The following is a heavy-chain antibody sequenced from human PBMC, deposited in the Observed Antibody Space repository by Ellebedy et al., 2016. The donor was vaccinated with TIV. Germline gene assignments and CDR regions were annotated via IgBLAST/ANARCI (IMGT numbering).Heavy chain of an antibody. V-gene: IGHV3-7*01. J-gene: IGHJ5*02. CDR3: ARRGSYGDYAVQVNNWFDR. Sequence: GESLKISCAASGFSFRNYWMGWVRQAPGKGLEWVANIYQDGSDKYYVDSVKGRFTISRANAKNSLYLQLTSLRVEDTAVYYCARRGSYGDYAVQVNNWFDRWGQGTLVTV. D-gene: IGHD4-17*01. CDR1: GFSFRNYW. CDR2: IYQDGSDK.